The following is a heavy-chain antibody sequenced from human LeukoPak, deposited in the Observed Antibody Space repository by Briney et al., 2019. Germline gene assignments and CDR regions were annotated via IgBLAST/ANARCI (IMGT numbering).Heavy chain of an antibody. J-gene: IGHJ3*02. CDR2: IYYSGNT. CDR3: ARARSFAAAGTTAFDI. Sequence: SQTLSLTCTVSGGSVSSGDYYWNWIRQPPGKGLEWIGYIYYSGNTYYNPSLKSRLTISVDTSKNQFSLQLTSVTAADTAVYYCARARSFAAAGTTAFDIWGQGTMVTVSS. D-gene: IGHD6-13*01. V-gene: IGHV4-30-4*08. CDR1: GGSVSSGDYY.